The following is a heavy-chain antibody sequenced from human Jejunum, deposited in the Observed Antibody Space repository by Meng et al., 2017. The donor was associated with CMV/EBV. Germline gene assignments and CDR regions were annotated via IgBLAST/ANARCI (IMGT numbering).Heavy chain of an antibody. CDR1: GGSISSGGYF. D-gene: IGHD2-2*01. J-gene: IGHJ4*02. CDR2: IYYSGTT. V-gene: IGHV4-31*02. CDR3: ARTGTTSWGYFEY. Sequence: SGGSISSGGYFWSWIRQHPGKGLEWIGYIYYSGTTYYNPSIKSRVTISLDTSKNQFSLKLSSVTAADTAVYYCARTGTTSWGYFEYWGQGTLVTVSS.